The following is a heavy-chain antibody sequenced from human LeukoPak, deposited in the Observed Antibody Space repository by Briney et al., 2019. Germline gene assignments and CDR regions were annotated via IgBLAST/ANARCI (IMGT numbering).Heavy chain of an antibody. Sequence: GGSLRLSCAASGFTFSNYGMHWVRQAPGKGLEWVAVISFDGSDKYYADSVKGRFTISRDNSKNTLYLQMNSLKTEDTAVYYCAKGVEQWLVNDAFNIWGQGTMVTVSS. CDR3: AKGVEQWLVNDAFNI. J-gene: IGHJ3*02. CDR1: GFTFSNYG. V-gene: IGHV3-30*18. D-gene: IGHD6-19*01. CDR2: ISFDGSDK.